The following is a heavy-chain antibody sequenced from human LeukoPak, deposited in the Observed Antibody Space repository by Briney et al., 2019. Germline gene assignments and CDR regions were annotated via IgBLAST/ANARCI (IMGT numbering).Heavy chain of an antibody. Sequence: ASVKVSCKASGYTFTSYGISWVRQAPGQGLEWMGWISAYNGNTNYAQKLQGRVTMTTDTSTSTAYMELRSLRSDDTAVYYCAAVTGTTTLYNAFDIWGQGTMVTVSS. CDR1: GYTFTSYG. CDR3: AAVTGTTTLYNAFDI. D-gene: IGHD1-1*01. V-gene: IGHV1-18*01. CDR2: ISAYNGNT. J-gene: IGHJ3*02.